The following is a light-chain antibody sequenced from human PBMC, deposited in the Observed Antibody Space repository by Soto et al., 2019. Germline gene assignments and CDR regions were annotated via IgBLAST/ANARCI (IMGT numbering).Light chain of an antibody. V-gene: IGKV1-12*01. CDR2: TAS. J-gene: IGKJ4*01. Sequence: DIQMTQSPSSESASVGDRVTITCRASQDINIALAWFQQKPGEAPSLLIYTASSLHSGVPSRFSGSGSGTDFTLTISSLQPENFATYYCQQGNSFPLTFGGGTKVEIK. CDR3: QQGNSFPLT. CDR1: QDINIA.